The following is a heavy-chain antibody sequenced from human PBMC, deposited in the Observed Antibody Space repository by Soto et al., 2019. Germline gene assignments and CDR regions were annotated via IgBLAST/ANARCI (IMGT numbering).Heavy chain of an antibody. V-gene: IGHV1-18*01. CDR3: ARDNGPWVVDP. D-gene: IGHD2-15*01. Sequence: QVQLVQSGGEVKEPGASVKVSCKASGYTITSYGFSWVRQAPGQGLERMGWISGYSGHTKYSQKFQGRVTMTTDTSTSTAHMERRSLTSDDTAVYYCARDNGPWVVDPWGQGILVTVSS. CDR2: ISGYSGHT. J-gene: IGHJ5*02. CDR1: GYTITSYG.